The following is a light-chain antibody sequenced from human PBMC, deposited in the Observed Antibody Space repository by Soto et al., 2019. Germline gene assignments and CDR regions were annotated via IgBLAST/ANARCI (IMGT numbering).Light chain of an antibody. Sequence: EIVLTQSPATLSLYPGERAILSCRASQSVSSYLAWYQQKPGQAPRLLIYDASNRATGIPARFSGSGSGTDFTLTISSLEPEDFAVYYCQQRSNWWTFGQGTKVEIK. J-gene: IGKJ1*01. CDR3: QQRSNWWT. CDR1: QSVSSY. CDR2: DAS. V-gene: IGKV3-11*01.